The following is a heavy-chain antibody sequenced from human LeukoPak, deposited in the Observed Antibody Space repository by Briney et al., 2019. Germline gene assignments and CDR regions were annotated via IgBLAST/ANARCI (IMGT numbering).Heavy chain of an antibody. J-gene: IGHJ6*04. CDR2: ISSSSSYI. Sequence: GGSLRLSCVASGFTFTTYTMDWVRQAPGKGLEWVSSISSSSSYIYYADSVKGRFTISRDNAKNSLYLQMNSLRAEDAAVYYCARDYSPPNQDYGALDVWGKGTTVTVSS. CDR1: GFTFTTYT. D-gene: IGHD3-16*01. V-gene: IGHV3-21*01. CDR3: ARDYSPPNQDYGALDV.